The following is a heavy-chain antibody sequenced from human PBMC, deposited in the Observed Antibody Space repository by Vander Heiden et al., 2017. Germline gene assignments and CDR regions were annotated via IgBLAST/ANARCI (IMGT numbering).Heavy chain of an antibody. CDR2: VFHRGAT. CDR1: GDSISSNNW. CDR3: ASQGPSHFHFDY. J-gene: IGHJ4*02. V-gene: IGHV4-4*02. Sequence: VQLQESGPGLVTPSETLSLTCAVSGDSISSNNWWSWVRQPPGKGLEWIGEVFHRGATNYNPSLKRRVTMSLDKSKNQFSLNLNSVTAADTALYFCASQGPSHFHFDYWGQGALVTVSS.